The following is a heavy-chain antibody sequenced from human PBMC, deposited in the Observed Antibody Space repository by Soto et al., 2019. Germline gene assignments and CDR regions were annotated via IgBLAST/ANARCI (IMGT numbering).Heavy chain of an antibody. Sequence: QLQLQESGPGLVKPSETLSLTCTVSGGSISSSSYYWGWIRQPPGKGLEWIGSIYYSGSTYYNPSLKSRVTTSVDTSKNQSSLKLSSVPAADTAVYYCARQHCSGGSCDSPGFSWFDPWGQGPLVTVSS. D-gene: IGHD2-15*01. V-gene: IGHV4-39*01. CDR3: ARQHCSGGSCDSPGFSWFDP. J-gene: IGHJ5*02. CDR1: GGSISSSSYY. CDR2: IYYSGST.